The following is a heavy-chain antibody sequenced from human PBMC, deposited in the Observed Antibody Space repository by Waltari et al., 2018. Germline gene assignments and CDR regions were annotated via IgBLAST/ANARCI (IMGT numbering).Heavy chain of an antibody. J-gene: IGHJ4*02. CDR3: ARATLWFGELQFDY. V-gene: IGHV3-53*01. D-gene: IGHD3-10*01. Sequence: EVQLVESGGGLIQPGGSLRLSCAASGFTVSSNYMSWVRRAPGKGLEWVSVIYSGGSTYDADSVKGRFTISRDNSKNTLYLQMNSLRAEDTAVYYCARATLWFGELQFDYWGQGTLVTVSS. CDR1: GFTVSSNY. CDR2: IYSGGST.